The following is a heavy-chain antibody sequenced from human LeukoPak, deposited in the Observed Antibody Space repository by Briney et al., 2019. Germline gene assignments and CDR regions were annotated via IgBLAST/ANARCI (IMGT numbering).Heavy chain of an antibody. J-gene: IGHJ4*02. CDR3: AKDRIVVVPAAIIYYFDY. Sequence: GGSLRLSCAASGFTFSSYSMNWVRQAPGKGLEWVSAISGSGGSTYYADSVKGRFTISRDNSKNTLYLQMNSLRAEDTAVYYCAKDRIVVVPAAIIYYFDYWGQGTLVTVSS. CDR1: GFTFSSYS. V-gene: IGHV3-23*01. D-gene: IGHD2-2*02. CDR2: ISGSGGST.